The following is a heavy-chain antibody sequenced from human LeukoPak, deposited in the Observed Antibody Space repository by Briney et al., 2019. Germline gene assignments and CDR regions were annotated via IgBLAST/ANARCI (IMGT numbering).Heavy chain of an antibody. CDR1: GFTVSSNY. J-gene: IGHJ5*02. V-gene: IGHV3-53*01. CDR2: IYNGGNT. Sequence: GGSLRLSCAASGFTVSSNYMSWVRQAPGKGLDWVSVIYNGGNTYYAASVKGRFTISRDSSKNTLYLQMNSLRAEDTAIYYCARHIAAAGTGLISWGQGTLVTVSS. D-gene: IGHD6-13*01. CDR3: ARHIAAAGTGLIS.